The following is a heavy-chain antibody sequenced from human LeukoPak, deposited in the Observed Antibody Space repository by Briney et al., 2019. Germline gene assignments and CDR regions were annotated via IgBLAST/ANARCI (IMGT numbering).Heavy chain of an antibody. CDR2: IRYDGSNK. J-gene: IGHJ4*02. CDR3: AKGGSYCGGDCYSDY. D-gene: IGHD2-21*01. Sequence: GGSLRLSCAASGFTVSSNYMSWVRQAPGKGLEWVAFIRYDGSNKYYADSVKGRFTISRDNSKNTLYLQMNSLRAEDTAVYYCAKGGSYCGGDCYSDYWGQGTLVTVSS. V-gene: IGHV3-30*02. CDR1: GFTVSSNY.